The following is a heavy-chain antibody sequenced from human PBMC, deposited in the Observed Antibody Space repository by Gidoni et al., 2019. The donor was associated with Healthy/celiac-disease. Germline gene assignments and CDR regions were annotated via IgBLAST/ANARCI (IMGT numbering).Heavy chain of an antibody. CDR2: ISAYNGNT. CDR3: ARVDQDIVVVPAALNWFDP. J-gene: IGHJ5*02. Sequence: QVQLVQSGAEVKKPGASAKVPCKASGYTFTSYGISWVRQAPGQGLEWMGWISAYNGNTNYAQKLQGRVTMTTDTSTSTAYMELRSLRSDDTAVYYCARVDQDIVVVPAALNWFDPWGQGTLVTVSS. CDR1: GYTFTSYG. V-gene: IGHV1-18*01. D-gene: IGHD2-2*01.